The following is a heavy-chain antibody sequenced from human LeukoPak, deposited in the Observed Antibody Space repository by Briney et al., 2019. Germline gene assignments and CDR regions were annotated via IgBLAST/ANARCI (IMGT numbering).Heavy chain of an antibody. D-gene: IGHD5-24*01. CDR1: GFTFTDAW. J-gene: IGHJ4*02. CDR3: ATGSRGDF. Sequence: GGSLRLSCAASGFTFTDAWMTWLRQAPGKGLEWIGLIKRKSDGGTTEYAALMKGRLTISRDDSKDTLYLQIDSLKIEDTAVYYCATGSRGDFWGQGTLVTVSS. CDR2: IKRKSDGGTT. V-gene: IGHV3-15*01.